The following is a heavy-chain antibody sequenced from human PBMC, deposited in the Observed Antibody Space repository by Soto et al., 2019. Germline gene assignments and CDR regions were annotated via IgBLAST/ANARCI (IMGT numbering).Heavy chain of an antibody. Sequence: SETLSLTCTVSGGSISSSSYYWGWIRQPPGKGLEWIGSIYCSGSTYYNPSLKSRVTISVDTSKNQFSLKLSSVTAADTAVYYCARLETGSSFPVWPSWFDPWGQGTLVTSPQ. CDR2: IYCSGST. J-gene: IGHJ5*02. CDR1: GGSISSSSYY. D-gene: IGHD6-6*01. V-gene: IGHV4-39*01. CDR3: ARLETGSSFPVWPSWFDP.